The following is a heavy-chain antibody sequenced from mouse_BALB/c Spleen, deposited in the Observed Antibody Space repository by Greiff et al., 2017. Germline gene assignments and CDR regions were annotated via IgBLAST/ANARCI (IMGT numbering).Heavy chain of an antibody. CDR2: IVPGSGST. D-gene: IGHD2-1*01. J-gene: IGHJ2*01. V-gene: IGHV1-9*01. CDR3: ARSRGNWDY. Sequence: QVQLKQSGAELMKPGASVKISCKATGYTFSSYWIEWVKQRPGHGLEWIGEIVPGSGSTNYNEKFKGKATFTADTSSNTAYMQLSSLTSEDSAVYYCARSRGNWDYWGQGTTLTVSS. CDR1: GYTFSSYW.